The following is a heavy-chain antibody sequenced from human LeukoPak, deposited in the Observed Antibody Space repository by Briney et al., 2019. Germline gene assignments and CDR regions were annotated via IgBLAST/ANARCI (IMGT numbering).Heavy chain of an antibody. CDR3: ARDGHCSSTSCSPG. CDR1: GFTVSSNY. Sequence: GGSLRLSCAASGFTVSSNYMSWVRQAPGKGLEWVAVISYDGSNKYYADSVKGRFTISRDNSKNTLYLQMNSLRAEDTAVYYCARDGHCSSTSCSPGWGQGTLVTVSS. CDR2: ISYDGSNK. V-gene: IGHV3-30-3*01. D-gene: IGHD2-2*01. J-gene: IGHJ4*02.